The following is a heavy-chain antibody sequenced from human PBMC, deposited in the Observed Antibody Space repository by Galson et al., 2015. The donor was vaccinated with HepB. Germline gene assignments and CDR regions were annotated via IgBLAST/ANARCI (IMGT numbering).Heavy chain of an antibody. J-gene: IGHJ3*02. CDR2: IRYDGSNK. CDR1: GFTFSSYG. Sequence: SLRLSCAASGFTFSSYGMHWVRQALGKGLEWVAFIRYDGSNKYYADSVKGRFTISRDNSKNTLYQHMNSLRAEDTAVYYCAKVGGLGSGSPDAFDIWGQGTMVTVSS. V-gene: IGHV3-30*02. CDR3: AKVGGLGSGSPDAFDI. D-gene: IGHD3-10*01.